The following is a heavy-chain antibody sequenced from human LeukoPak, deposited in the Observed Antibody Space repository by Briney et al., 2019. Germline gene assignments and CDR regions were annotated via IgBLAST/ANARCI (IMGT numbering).Heavy chain of an antibody. Sequence: SETLSLTCTVSGGSISSYYWSWIRQPPGKGLEWIGYIYYSGSNNYNPSLKSRVTISVDTSKNQFSLKLSSVTAADTAVYYCARVVTYGFWSGSHYGMDVWGQGTTVTVSS. J-gene: IGHJ6*02. V-gene: IGHV4-59*01. CDR1: GGSISSYY. CDR3: ARVVTYGFWSGSHYGMDV. CDR2: IYYSGSN. D-gene: IGHD3-3*01.